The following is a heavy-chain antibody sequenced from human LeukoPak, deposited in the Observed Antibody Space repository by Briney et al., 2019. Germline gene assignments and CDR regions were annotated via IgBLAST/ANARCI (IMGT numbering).Heavy chain of an antibody. J-gene: IGHJ3*02. Sequence: ASVKVSCKASGYTFTSYGISWVRQAPGQGLEWMGWISAYNGNTNYAQKFQGRVTMTEDTSTDTSYMELSSLRSEDTAVYYCATDGPIGAFDIWGQGTMVTVSS. V-gene: IGHV1-18*01. D-gene: IGHD3-10*01. CDR3: ATDGPIGAFDI. CDR2: ISAYNGNT. CDR1: GYTFTSYG.